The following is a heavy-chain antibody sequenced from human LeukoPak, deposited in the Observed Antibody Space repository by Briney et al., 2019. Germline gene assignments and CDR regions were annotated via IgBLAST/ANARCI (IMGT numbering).Heavy chain of an antibody. D-gene: IGHD6-6*01. V-gene: IGHV1-69*05. CDR2: IIPIFCTA. CDR3: ARDEYSSSGYYYYMDV. Sequence: SVKVSCKASGGTFSSYAISWVRQAPGQGLEWMGGIIPIFCTAKYAQKFQGRVTITTDESTSTAYMELSSLRSEDTAVYYCARDEYSSSGYYYYMDVWGKGTTVTVSS. J-gene: IGHJ6*03. CDR1: GGTFSSYA.